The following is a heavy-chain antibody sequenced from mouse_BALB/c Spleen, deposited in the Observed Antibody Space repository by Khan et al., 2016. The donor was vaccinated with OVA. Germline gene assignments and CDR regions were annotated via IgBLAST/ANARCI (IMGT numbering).Heavy chain of an antibody. CDR2: ISYSGRT. Sequence: EVQLQESGPGLVKPSQSLSLTCTITGYSITSDYAWNWIRQFPGNKLEWMGYISYSGRTSHNPSLKSRISITRNTSKNQFFLQLNSETTEDTATSCCARSVTIATVVATSLGYWGQGTTLSGST. J-gene: IGHJ2*01. CDR1: GYSITSDYA. D-gene: IGHD1-1*01. CDR3: ARSVTIATVVATSLGY. V-gene: IGHV3-2*02.